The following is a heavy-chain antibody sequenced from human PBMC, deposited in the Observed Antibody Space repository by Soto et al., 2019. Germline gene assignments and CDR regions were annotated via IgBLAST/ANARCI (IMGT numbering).Heavy chain of an antibody. D-gene: IGHD5-12*01. J-gene: IGHJ4*02. Sequence: EVQLLESGGGLVRPGGSLRLSCSAFPLRRNAMSWVRQAPGKGLEWVSTVSGSGYGTYYADSVRGRFTISRDNSKNTLSLQMNSLRTEDTAVYYCAFERGYSGNEEPFFDNWGQGTLVTVSS. CDR1: AFPLRRNA. CDR2: VSGSGYGT. CDR3: AFERGYSGNEEPFFDN. V-gene: IGHV3-23*01.